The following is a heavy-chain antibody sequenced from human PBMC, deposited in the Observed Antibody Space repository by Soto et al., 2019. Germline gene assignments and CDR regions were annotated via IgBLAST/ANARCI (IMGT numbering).Heavy chain of an antibody. D-gene: IGHD3-9*01. J-gene: IGHJ4*02. V-gene: IGHV2-5*02. CDR3: AHRNVLRYFDWPLLFDY. CDR2: IYWDDDK. Sequence: SGPTLVNPTQTLTLTCTFSGFSLSTSGVGVGWIRQPPGKALEWLALIYWDDDKRYSPSLKSRLTITKDTSENQVVLTMTNMDPVDTATYYCAHRNVLRYFDWPLLFDYWGQGTLVTVSS. CDR1: GFSLSTSGVG.